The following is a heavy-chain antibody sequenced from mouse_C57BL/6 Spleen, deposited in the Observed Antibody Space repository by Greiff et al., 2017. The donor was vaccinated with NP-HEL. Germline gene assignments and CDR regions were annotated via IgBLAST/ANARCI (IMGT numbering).Heavy chain of an antibody. Sequence: VQLQQSGPELVKPGASVKISCKASGYAFSSSWMNWVKQRPGKGLEWIGRIYPGDGDTNYNGKFKGKATLTADESSSTAYMQLSSLTSEDSAVYFCARGDSSGPWFAYWGQGTLVTVSA. CDR1: GYAFSSSW. V-gene: IGHV1-82*01. D-gene: IGHD3-2*02. CDR3: ARGDSSGPWFAY. CDR2: IYPGDGDT. J-gene: IGHJ3*01.